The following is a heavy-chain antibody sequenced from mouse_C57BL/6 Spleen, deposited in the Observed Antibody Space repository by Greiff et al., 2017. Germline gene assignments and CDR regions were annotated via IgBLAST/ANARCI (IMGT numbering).Heavy chain of an antibody. CDR1: GYKFTDYE. J-gene: IGHJ2*01. CDR2: IDPETGGT. D-gene: IGHD2-3*01. CDR3: TRGGDGYYVDY. V-gene: IGHV1-15*01. Sequence: VQLQESGAELVRPGASVTLSCKASGYKFTDYEMHWVKQTPVHGLEWIGAIDPETGGTAYNQKFKGKAILTADKSSSTAYMELRSLTSEDSAVYYCTRGGDGYYVDYWGQGTTLTVSS.